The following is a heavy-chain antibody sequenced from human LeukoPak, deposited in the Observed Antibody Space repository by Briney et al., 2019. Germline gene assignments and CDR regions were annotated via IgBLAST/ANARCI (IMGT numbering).Heavy chain of an antibody. V-gene: IGHV5-10-1*01. D-gene: IGHD1-26*01. CDR1: GYSFTSYW. CDR2: IDPSDSYT. CDR3: ARHDSGSYSSFDY. Sequence: GESLKISCKGSGYSFTSYWITWVRQMPGKGLEWMGRIDPSDSYTNNSPSFQGHVSISADKFISTAYLQWSSLKASDTAMYYCARHDSGSYSSFDYWGQGTPVTVSS. J-gene: IGHJ4*02.